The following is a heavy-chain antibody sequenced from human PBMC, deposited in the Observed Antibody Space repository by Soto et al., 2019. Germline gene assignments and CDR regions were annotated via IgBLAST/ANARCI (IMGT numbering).Heavy chain of an antibody. CDR2: INPNSGGT. D-gene: IGHD2-2*01. CDR3: ARPARRYCSSTSCYTGFDP. Sequence: ASVKVSCKGSGYTFAGYYMHWVRQAPGQGLEWMGWINPNSGGTNYAQKFQGRVTMTRDTSISTAYMELSRLRSDDTAVYYCARPARRYCSSTSCYTGFDPWGQGTLVTVSS. CDR1: GYTFAGYY. V-gene: IGHV1-2*02. J-gene: IGHJ5*02.